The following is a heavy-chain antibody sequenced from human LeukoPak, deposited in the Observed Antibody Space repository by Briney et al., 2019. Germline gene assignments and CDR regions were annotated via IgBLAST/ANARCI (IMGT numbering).Heavy chain of an antibody. CDR2: IIPILGIA. CDR3: ATDPGEIVPAAKGPRGDYCYGMDV. D-gene: IGHD2-2*01. Sequence: SVKVSCKASGGTFSSYAISWVRQAPGQGLEWMGRIIPILGIANYAQKFQGRVTITADKSTSTAYMELSSLRSEDTAVYYCATDPGEIVPAAKGPRGDYCYGMDVWGQGTTVTVSS. V-gene: IGHV1-69*04. J-gene: IGHJ6*02. CDR1: GGTFSSYA.